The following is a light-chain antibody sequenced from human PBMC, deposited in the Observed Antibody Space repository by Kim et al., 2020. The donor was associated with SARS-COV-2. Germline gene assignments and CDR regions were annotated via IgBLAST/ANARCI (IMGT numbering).Light chain of an antibody. J-gene: IGKJ1*01. Sequence: DIQMTQSPFTLSASVGDRVTITCRASQSISNWLAWYQQKPGRAPKVLIYDASNLESGVPSRFSGSGSGTEFTLTISSLQPDDFATYYCQQYKSYSPWTFGQGTKVDIK. CDR1: QSISNW. V-gene: IGKV1-5*01. CDR2: DAS. CDR3: QQYKSYSPWT.